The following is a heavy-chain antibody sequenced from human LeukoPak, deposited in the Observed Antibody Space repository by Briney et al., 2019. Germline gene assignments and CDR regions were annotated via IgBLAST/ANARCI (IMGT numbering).Heavy chain of an antibody. Sequence: SETLSLTCTVSGGSISSSSYYWGWIRHPPGKGLEWIGSIYYSGSTYYNPSLKSRVTISVDTSKNQFSLKLSSVTAADTAVYYCARSEQWLNWFDPWGQGTLVTVSS. CDR3: ARSEQWLNWFDP. D-gene: IGHD6-19*01. J-gene: IGHJ5*02. CDR2: IYYSGST. CDR1: GGSISSSSYY. V-gene: IGHV4-39*01.